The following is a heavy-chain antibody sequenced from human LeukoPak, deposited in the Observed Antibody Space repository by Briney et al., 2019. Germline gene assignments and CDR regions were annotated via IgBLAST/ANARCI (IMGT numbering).Heavy chain of an antibody. V-gene: IGHV1-46*01. CDR2: INPSGGST. Sequence: GASVKVSCKASGYTFTSYYMHWVRQAPGQGLEWMGIINPSGGSTSYAQKFQGRVTMTRDTSTSTVYMELSSLRSEDTAVYYCARGYYDSSGYSYGMDVWGQGTTVTVSS. CDR1: GYTFTSYY. CDR3: ARGYYDSSGYSYGMDV. J-gene: IGHJ6*02. D-gene: IGHD3-22*01.